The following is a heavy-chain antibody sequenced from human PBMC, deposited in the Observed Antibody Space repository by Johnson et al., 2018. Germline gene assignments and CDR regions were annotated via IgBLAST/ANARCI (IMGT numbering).Heavy chain of an antibody. V-gene: IGHV4-59*01. CDR2: IYYSGRT. CDR1: GGSISNYY. D-gene: IGHD3-10*02. CDR3: ARLGSSNNYYYYIDV. J-gene: IGHJ6*03. Sequence: QVQLQESGPGLVKPSETLSVTCTISGGSISNYYWSWIRQPPGKGLEWIGNIYYSGRTNYDPPLKSRVTIAVDTSSNQVSRELTSVTAADTAVYYCARLGSSNNYYYYIDVWGKGTTVTVSS.